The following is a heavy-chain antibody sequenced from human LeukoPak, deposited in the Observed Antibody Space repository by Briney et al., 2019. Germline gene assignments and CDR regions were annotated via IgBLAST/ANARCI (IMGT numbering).Heavy chain of an antibody. Sequence: GASVKVSCKASGYTFTSYAMHWVRQAPGQRLEWMGWINAGNGNTKYSQKFQGRVTITRDTSASTAYMELSSLRSEDTAVYYCARYAASYNPSGYDSPPYYYYGMDVWGQGTTVTVSS. CDR1: GYTFTSYA. V-gene: IGHV1-3*01. CDR3: ARYAASYNPSGYDSPPYYYYGMDV. J-gene: IGHJ6*02. D-gene: IGHD5-12*01. CDR2: INAGNGNT.